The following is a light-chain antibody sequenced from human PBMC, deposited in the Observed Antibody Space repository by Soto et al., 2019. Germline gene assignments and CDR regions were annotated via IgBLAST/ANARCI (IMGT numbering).Light chain of an antibody. CDR2: DAS. Sequence: EIVLTQSPATLSLSPGERATLSCRASQSVSSYLAWYQQKPGQAPRLFIYDASNRATGVPARFSGSGSGTDFTLTISSLEPEDFAVYYCQQRSNWPFTFGPGTKLDIK. CDR1: QSVSSY. CDR3: QQRSNWPFT. V-gene: IGKV3-11*01. J-gene: IGKJ3*01.